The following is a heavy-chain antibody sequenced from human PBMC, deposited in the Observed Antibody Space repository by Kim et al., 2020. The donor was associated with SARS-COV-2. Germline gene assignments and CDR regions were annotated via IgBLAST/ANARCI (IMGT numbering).Heavy chain of an antibody. J-gene: IGHJ6*01. D-gene: IGHD2-2*02. CDR2: ISSSSSCL. Sequence: GGSLRLSCAASGFTFSSSTMNWVRQAPGKGLEWVSSISSSSSCLYTADSAKGRCTFTSDNAKYSLYLQMNSLRPEATAADDCDRAPYRGASFYYYYAIDV. CDR3: DRAPYRGASFYYYYAIDV. CDR1: GFTFSSST. V-gene: IGHV3-21*04.